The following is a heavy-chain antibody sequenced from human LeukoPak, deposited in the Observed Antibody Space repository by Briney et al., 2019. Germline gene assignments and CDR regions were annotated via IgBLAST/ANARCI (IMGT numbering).Heavy chain of an antibody. CDR1: GYTFTGYY. V-gene: IGHV1-2*02. Sequence: ASVKVSCKASGYTFTGYYMHWVRQAPGQGLEWMGWINPNSGGTNYAQKFQGRVTMTRDTSISTPYMELSRLRSDDTAVYYCARDRWYYYDSSGCDYWGQGTLVTVSS. D-gene: IGHD3-22*01. CDR3: ARDRWYYYDSSGCDY. CDR2: INPNSGGT. J-gene: IGHJ4*02.